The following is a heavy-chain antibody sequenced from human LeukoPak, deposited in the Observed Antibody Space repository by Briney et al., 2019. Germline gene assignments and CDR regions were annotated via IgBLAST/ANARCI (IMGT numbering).Heavy chain of an antibody. CDR1: GLTLSRYW. V-gene: IGHV3-7*01. CDR3: ARGARHDFWSGS. CDR2: IKEDGSEK. D-gene: IGHD3-3*01. Sequence: GGSLRLSCAASGLTLSRYWMTWIRQAPGKGLEWVANIKEDGSEKYYVDSVKGRFTISRDNAKNSLYLQMNSLSGDDTAVYYCARGARHDFWSGSWGQGTLVTVSS. J-gene: IGHJ5*02.